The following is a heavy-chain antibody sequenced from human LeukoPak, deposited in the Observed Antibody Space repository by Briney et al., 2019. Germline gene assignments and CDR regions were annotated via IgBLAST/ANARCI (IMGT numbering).Heavy chain of an antibody. CDR1: GFTFNTYW. Sequence: GGSLRLSCAASGFTFNTYWLHWVRQAPGKGLVWVARIDNDGSDTIYADSVKGRFTISRDNAKSTLYLQMSSLKAEDTAVYYCARGGYHHGFDIWGQGTMVTVSS. D-gene: IGHD2-15*01. J-gene: IGHJ3*02. CDR3: ARGGYHHGFDI. V-gene: IGHV3-74*01. CDR2: IDNDGSDT.